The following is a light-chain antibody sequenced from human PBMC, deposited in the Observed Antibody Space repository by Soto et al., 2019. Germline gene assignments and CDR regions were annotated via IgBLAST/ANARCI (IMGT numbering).Light chain of an antibody. J-gene: IGLJ2*01. CDR3: SSYTSSSTVI. CDR1: SSDVGGYNY. Sequence: QSALTQPASVSGSPGQSIAISCTGSSSDVGGYNYVSWYQQHSGKAPKLMIYDVSSRPSGVSDRFSGSKSGNTASLTISGXXXXXXXEYYCSSYTSSSTVIFGGGTKLTVL. V-gene: IGLV2-14*03. CDR2: DVS.